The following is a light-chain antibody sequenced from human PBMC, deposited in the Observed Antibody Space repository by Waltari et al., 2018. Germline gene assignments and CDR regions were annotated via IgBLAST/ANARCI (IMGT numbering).Light chain of an antibody. CDR3: QQSYSTPLT. V-gene: IGKV1-39*01. CDR1: QSISSY. CDR2: AAS. Sequence: DIQMTQSPSSLSASVGDRVTITCRASQSISSYLNWYQQKPGKAPKPLIYAASSLQSGVPSRFSGSGSGTDFTLTINSLQPEDFATYYCQQSYSTPLTFGGGTKVEIK. J-gene: IGKJ4*01.